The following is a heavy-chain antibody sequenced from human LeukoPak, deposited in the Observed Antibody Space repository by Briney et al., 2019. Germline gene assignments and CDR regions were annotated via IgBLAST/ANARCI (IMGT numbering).Heavy chain of an antibody. CDR1: GYSFASYW. V-gene: IGHV5-51*01. CDR2: IYPGDSDT. Sequence: GESLKISCKGSGYSFASYWIGWVRQMPGKGLEWMGIIYPGDSDTRYSPSFQGQVTISADKSISTAYLQWSSLMASDTAIYYCARRASSWWFDYWGQGTLVTVSS. J-gene: IGHJ4*02. CDR3: ARRASSWWFDY. D-gene: IGHD6-13*01.